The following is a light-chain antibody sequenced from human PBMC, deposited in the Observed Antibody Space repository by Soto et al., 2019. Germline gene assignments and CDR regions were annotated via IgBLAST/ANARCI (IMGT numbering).Light chain of an antibody. V-gene: IGKV3-15*01. J-gene: IGKJ1*01. Sequence: EIVMTQSPVTLSVSPGERATLSCRASQSVRSNLAWYQQKPGQAPSLLIYGAFTRATGIPTRFSGTGSGTEFTLTISSLQSEDFALYYSYPRTFGQGTKVDIK. CDR2: GAF. CDR1: QSVRSN. CDR3: YPRT.